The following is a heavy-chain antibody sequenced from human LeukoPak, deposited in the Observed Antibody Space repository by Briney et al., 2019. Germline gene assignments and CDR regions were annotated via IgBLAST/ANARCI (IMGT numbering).Heavy chain of an antibody. V-gene: IGHV3-23*01. Sequence: GGSLRLSCAASGFTFSSYAMSWVRQAPGKGLEWVSAISGSGGSTYYADSVKGRFTFSRDNSKNTLYLQMNSLRAEDTAVYYCAKLMGRIVVVPAASFDYWGQGTLVTVSS. J-gene: IGHJ4*02. CDR3: AKLMGRIVVVPAASFDY. CDR1: GFTFSSYA. CDR2: ISGSGGST. D-gene: IGHD2-2*01.